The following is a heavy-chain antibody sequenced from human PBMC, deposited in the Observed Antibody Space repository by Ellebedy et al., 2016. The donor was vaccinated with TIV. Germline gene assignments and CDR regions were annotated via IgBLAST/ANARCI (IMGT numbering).Heavy chain of an antibody. CDR2: ISAYNGNT. Sequence: ASVKVSCKASGYTFTSYGISWVRQAPGQGLEWMGWISAYNGNTNYAQKLQGRVTMTTDTSTSTAYMELRSLRSDDTAVYYCARDLGVRGVIGWFDPWGQGTLVTVSS. V-gene: IGHV1-18*04. D-gene: IGHD3-10*01. J-gene: IGHJ5*02. CDR3: ARDLGVRGVIGWFDP. CDR1: GYTFTSYG.